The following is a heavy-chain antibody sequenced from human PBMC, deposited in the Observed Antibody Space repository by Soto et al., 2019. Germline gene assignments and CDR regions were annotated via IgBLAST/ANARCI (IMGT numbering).Heavy chain of an antibody. Sequence: SATLSLTCSLSGDSISGYYWSWIRQSPGKGLEWIWFIYYTRDTNYNPSLNSPGTMSVDTTKNQFSLRLRSVTAAHTDVYFGAKYRRSDAEDYTGHDWGSGASVTVS. CDR1: GDSISGYY. D-gene: IGHD2-2*02. J-gene: IGHJ4*02. CDR2: IYYTRDT. CDR3: AKYRRSDAEDYTGHD. V-gene: IGHV4-59*01.